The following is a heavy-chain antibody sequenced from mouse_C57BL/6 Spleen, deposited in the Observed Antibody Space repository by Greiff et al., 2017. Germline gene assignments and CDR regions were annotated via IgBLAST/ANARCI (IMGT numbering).Heavy chain of an antibody. Sequence: DVMLVESGGGLVKPGGSLKLSCAASGFTFSSYAMSWVRQTPEKRLEWVATISDGGSYTYYPDNVKGRFTISRDNAKNNLYLQMSHLKSEDTAMYYCARAYGSSYVYFDYWGQGTTLTVSS. CDR3: ARAYGSSYVYFDY. D-gene: IGHD1-1*01. CDR2: ISDGGSYT. CDR1: GFTFSSYA. J-gene: IGHJ2*01. V-gene: IGHV5-4*03.